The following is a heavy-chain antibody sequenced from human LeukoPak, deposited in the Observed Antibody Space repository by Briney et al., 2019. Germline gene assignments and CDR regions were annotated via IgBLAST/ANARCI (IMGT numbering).Heavy chain of an antibody. CDR1: GFTFSNAW. CDR3: TTGIAVAGTRALGMDV. Sequence: GGSLRLSCAASGFTFSNAWMSWVRQAPGKGLEWVGRIKSKTDGGTTDYAAPVKGRFTISRDDSKNTLYLQMNSPKTEDTAVYYCTTGIAVAGTRALGMDVWGQGTTVTVSS. J-gene: IGHJ6*02. D-gene: IGHD6-19*01. CDR2: IKSKTDGGTT. V-gene: IGHV3-15*01.